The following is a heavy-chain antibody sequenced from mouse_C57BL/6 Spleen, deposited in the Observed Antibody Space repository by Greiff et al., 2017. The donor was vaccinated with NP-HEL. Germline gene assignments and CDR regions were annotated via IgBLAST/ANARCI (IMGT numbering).Heavy chain of an antibody. CDR2: INPGSGGT. V-gene: IGHV1-54*01. CDR1: GYAFTNYL. D-gene: IGHD2-1*01. CDR3: VYGNYDY. J-gene: IGHJ2*01. Sequence: QVQLQQSGAELVRPGTSVKVSCKASGYAFTNYLIEWVKQRPGQGLEWIGVINPGSGGTNYNEKFKGKATLTADKSSSTAYMQLSSLTSDDSAVYFCVYGNYDYWGQGTTLTVSS.